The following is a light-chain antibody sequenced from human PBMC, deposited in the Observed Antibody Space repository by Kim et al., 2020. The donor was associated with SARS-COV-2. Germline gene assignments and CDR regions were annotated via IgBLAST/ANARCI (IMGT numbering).Light chain of an antibody. V-gene: IGLV1-44*01. CDR3: AAWDDSLSGPV. J-gene: IGLJ2*01. CDR2: SYN. Sequence: QSVLTQPPSASGTPGQRVTISCSGSSSNIGSNTVNWYQQLPGTAPKLLIYSYNQRPSGVPDRFSGSKSGTSASLAISGLQSEDEADYYCAAWDDSLSGPVFGGGTQLTV. CDR1: SSNIGSNT.